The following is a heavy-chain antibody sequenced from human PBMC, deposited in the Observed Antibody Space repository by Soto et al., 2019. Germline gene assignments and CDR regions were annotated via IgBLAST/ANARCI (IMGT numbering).Heavy chain of an antibody. CDR2: IYYSGST. D-gene: IGHD2-8*01. CDR1: GGSISSYY. Sequence: SETLSLTCTVSGGSISSYYWSWIRQPPGKGLEWIGYIYYSGSTNYNPSLKSRVTISVDTSKKQFSLKLRSVTAADTAVYYCARGLPWVYYYYYYGMDVWVQGSTVAV. J-gene: IGHJ6*02. V-gene: IGHV4-59*01. CDR3: ARGLPWVYYYYYYGMDV.